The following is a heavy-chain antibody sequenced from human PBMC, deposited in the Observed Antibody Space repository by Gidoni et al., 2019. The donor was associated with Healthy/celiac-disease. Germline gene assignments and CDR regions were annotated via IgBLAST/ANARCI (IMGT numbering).Heavy chain of an antibody. D-gene: IGHD6-13*01. V-gene: IGHV3-21*01. CDR3: ARDHSSSWYRYYYYGMDV. CDR2: ISSSSSYI. J-gene: IGHJ6*02. CDR1: GFTFSSYS. Sequence: EVQLVEYGGGLVKHGVSLRLSCAASGFTFSSYSLHWARQAPGKGLEWCTSISSSSSYINDADSVKSRFTISRDNAKNSLYLQMNSLRAEDTAVYYCARDHSSSWYRYYYYGMDVWGQGTTVTVSS.